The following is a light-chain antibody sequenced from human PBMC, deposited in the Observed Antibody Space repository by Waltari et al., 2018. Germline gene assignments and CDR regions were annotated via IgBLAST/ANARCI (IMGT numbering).Light chain of an antibody. CDR1: QDIDDE. CDR3: LEHDNFPTHT. J-gene: IGKJ2*01. CDR2: EAT. Sequence: ETTLTQSPAFMSATPRAKANLSCRASQDIDDEMNWYQQKPGEGAIFIIQEATTLVPGIPPRFSGSGYGTDFTLTINNIQSEDVASYFCLEHDNFPTHTFGQGTKLEIK. V-gene: IGKV5-2*01.